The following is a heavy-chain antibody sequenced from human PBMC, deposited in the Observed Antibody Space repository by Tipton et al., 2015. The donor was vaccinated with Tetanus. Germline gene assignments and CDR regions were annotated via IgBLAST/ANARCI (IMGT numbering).Heavy chain of an antibody. J-gene: IGHJ4*02. Sequence: TLSLTCTVSGGSISGYYWSWIRQPPGKGLEWIGYIHYSGDTNYNYNPSLQSRLTISVDTSKNQFSLNLGSVTAADMAVYYCARVGLHVVAGTGQYYFDYWGRGTLVTVSS. CDR2: IHYSGDT. CDR1: GGSISGYY. D-gene: IGHD6-19*01. V-gene: IGHV4-59*01. CDR3: ARVGLHVVAGTGQYYFDY.